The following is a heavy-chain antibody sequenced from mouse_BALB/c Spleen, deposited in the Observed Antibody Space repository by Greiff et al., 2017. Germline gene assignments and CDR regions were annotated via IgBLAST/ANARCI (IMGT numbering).Heavy chain of an antibody. J-gene: IGHJ2*01. V-gene: IGHV1-15*01. D-gene: IGHD2-1*01. CDR2: IDPETGGT. CDR1: GYTFTDYE. Sequence: VQLQQSGAELVRPGASVTLSCKASGYTFTDYEMHWVKQTPVHGLEWIGAIDPETGGTAYNQKFKGKATLTADKSSSTVYMELRSLTSEDSAVYYCTDGNYYFDYWGQGTTLTVSS. CDR3: TDGNYYFDY.